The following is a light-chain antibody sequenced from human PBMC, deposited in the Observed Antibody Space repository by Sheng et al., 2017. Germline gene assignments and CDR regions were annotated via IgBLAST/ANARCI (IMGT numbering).Light chain of an antibody. V-gene: IGKV3-15*01. CDR1: QSIDRD. CDR3: QQYTNWPRGT. J-gene: IGKJ1*01. CDR2: GAS. Sequence: EIVLTQSPGTLSLSPGDRATFSCRASQSIDRDLAWYHQRPGQPPRLLIYGASIRATGVPARFNGSGSGTKFTLTISSLQSEDFALYFCQQYTNWPRGTFGPGTKVEIK.